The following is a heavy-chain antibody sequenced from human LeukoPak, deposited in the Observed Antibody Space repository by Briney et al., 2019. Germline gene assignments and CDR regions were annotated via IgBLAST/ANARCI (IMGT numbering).Heavy chain of an antibody. CDR3: ATGGDYYDYVWGSYRYNFDY. Sequence: ASVKVSCKASGGTFSSYATSWVRQAPGQGLEWMGGIIPIFGTANYAQKFQGRVTIIADESTSTAYMELSSLRSEDTAVYYCATGGDYYDYVWGSYRYNFDYWGQGTLVTVSS. CDR2: IIPIFGTA. J-gene: IGHJ4*02. D-gene: IGHD3-16*02. V-gene: IGHV1-69*13. CDR1: GGTFSSYA.